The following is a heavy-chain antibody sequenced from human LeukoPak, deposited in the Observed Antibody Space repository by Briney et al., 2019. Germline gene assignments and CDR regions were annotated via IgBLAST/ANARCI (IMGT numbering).Heavy chain of an antibody. CDR3: ARGRITMVRGVILPPFLDY. J-gene: IGHJ4*02. V-gene: IGHV1-2*02. D-gene: IGHD3-10*01. CDR1: GYTFTSYG. CDR2: INPNSGGT. Sequence: ASVKVSCKASGYTFTSYGISWVRQAPGQGLEWMGWINPNSGGTNYAQKFQGRVTMTRDTSISTAYMELSRLRSDDTAVYYCARGRITMVRGVILPPFLDYWGQGTLVTVSS.